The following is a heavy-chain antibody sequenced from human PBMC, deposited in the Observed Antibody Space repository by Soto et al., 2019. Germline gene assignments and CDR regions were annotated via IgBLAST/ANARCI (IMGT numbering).Heavy chain of an antibody. Sequence: PGESLKLCCKGSGYSFTSYWISWVRQMPGKGLEWMGRIDPSDSYTNYSPSFQGHVTISADKSISTAYLQWSSLKASDTAMYYCASLDGYSSSWVRSNWFDPWGQGTLVTVSS. CDR2: IDPSDSYT. V-gene: IGHV5-10-1*01. CDR1: GYSFTSYW. J-gene: IGHJ5*02. D-gene: IGHD6-13*01. CDR3: ASLDGYSSSWVRSNWFDP.